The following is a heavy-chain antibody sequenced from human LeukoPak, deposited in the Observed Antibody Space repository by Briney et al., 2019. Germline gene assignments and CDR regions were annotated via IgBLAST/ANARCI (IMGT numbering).Heavy chain of an antibody. CDR2: INQDGSEK. D-gene: IGHD3-10*02. V-gene: IGHV3-7*01. J-gene: IGHJ5*02. CDR3: ARDLFGTPSWFDP. CDR1: VFTFSRYW. Sequence: GGSLRLSCAASVFTFSRYWMSWVRQAPGKGLEWVANINQDGSEKYYVDSVKGRFTISRDNAKNSLYLQMNSLRAEDTAVYYCARDLFGTPSWFDPWGQGTLVTVSS.